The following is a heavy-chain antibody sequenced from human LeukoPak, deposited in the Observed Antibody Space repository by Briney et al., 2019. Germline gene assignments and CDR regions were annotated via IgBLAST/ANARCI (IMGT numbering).Heavy chain of an antibody. D-gene: IGHD1-26*01. CDR3: ARWWRVSGSYSVADSYYFDY. J-gene: IGHJ4*02. V-gene: IGHV1-2*02. CDR2: INPNSGGT. Sequence: ASVTVSCKASGYTYTGYYMHWVRQAPGQGLEWMGWINPNSGGTKCAQKFQGRVTLTGDTSISTAYMELSRLTSDDTAVYYCARWWRVSGSYSVADSYYFDYWGQGTLVTVSS. CDR1: GYTYTGYY.